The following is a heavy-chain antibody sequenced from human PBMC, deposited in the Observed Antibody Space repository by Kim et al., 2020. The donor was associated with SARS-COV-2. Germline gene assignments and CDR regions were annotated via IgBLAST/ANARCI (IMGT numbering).Heavy chain of an antibody. CDR3: ARSRGGVAVAGS. V-gene: IGHV4-34*01. Sequence: NYHPSLKSRVTISVDTYKNQFSLKLSSVTAADTAVYYCARSRGGVAVAGSWGQGTLVTVSS. J-gene: IGHJ5*02. D-gene: IGHD6-19*01.